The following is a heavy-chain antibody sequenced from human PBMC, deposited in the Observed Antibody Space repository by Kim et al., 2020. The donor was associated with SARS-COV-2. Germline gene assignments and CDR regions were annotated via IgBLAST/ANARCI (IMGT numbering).Heavy chain of an antibody. Sequence: ASVKVSCKASGYTFTNYGMNWVRQAHGQGLEWMGWINTNTGNPTYAQGFTGRFVFSLDTSVSTAYLQISSLKAEDTAIYYCARDTVTPDYWGQGTLVTVSS. D-gene: IGHD4-17*01. CDR2: INTNTGNP. CDR1: GYTFTNYG. CDR3: ARDTVTPDY. J-gene: IGHJ4*02. V-gene: IGHV7-4-1*02.